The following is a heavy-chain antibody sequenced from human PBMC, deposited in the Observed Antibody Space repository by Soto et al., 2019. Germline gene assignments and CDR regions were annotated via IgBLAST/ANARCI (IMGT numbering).Heavy chain of an antibody. J-gene: IGHJ6*03. CDR2: ISSSSSYI. Sequence: GGSLRLSCAASGFTFSSYSMNWVRQAPGKGLEWVSSISSSSSYIYYADSVKGRFTISRDNAKNSLYLQMNSLRAEDTAVYYCARSQGGISYDTDYYYYYMDVWGKGTTVTVSS. CDR1: GFTFSSYS. V-gene: IGHV3-21*01. CDR3: ARSQGGISYDTDYYYYYMDV. D-gene: IGHD3-3*02.